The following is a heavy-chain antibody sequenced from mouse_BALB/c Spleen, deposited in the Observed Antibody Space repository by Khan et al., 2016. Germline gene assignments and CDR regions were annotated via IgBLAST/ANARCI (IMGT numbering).Heavy chain of an antibody. CDR2: INYSGTT. J-gene: IGHJ3*01. V-gene: IGHV3-2*02. Sequence: EVQLQESGPGLVKPSQSLSLTCTVTGYSITSDYTWNWIRQFPGNKLEWMDYINYSGTTNYTPSLKSRISITRDTAKNQFFLPMNSVTTEDTATYICGSHIYNYGRRFDYWSQGTLVTVSS. CDR3: GSHIYNYGRRFDY. D-gene: IGHD1-1*01. CDR1: GYSITSDYT.